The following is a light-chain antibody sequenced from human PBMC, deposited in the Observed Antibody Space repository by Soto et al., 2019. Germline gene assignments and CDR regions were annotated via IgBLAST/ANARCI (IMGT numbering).Light chain of an antibody. J-gene: IGKJ5*01. V-gene: IGKV3-20*01. CDR2: GAS. CDR3: QQYGSSPPIT. CDR1: QSVSSY. Sequence: EIVLAQSPGTLSLSPGERATLSCMASQSVSSYLAWYQQKPGQAPRLLIYGASTRATGIPARFSGSGSGTDFTLTISRLEPEDFAVYYCQQYGSSPPITFGQGTRLEIK.